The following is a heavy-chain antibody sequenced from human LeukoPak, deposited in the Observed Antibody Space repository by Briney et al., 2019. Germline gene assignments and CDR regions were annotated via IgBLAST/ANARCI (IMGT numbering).Heavy chain of an antibody. CDR1: GYTFLGYY. J-gene: IGHJ4*02. CDR3: AREGIQLWFS. Sequence: GASVNVSCKASGYTFLGYYMHWVRQAPGQGLEWMGWINPNSGGTNYAQKFQGRVTMTRDTSISTAYMELSRLRSGDTAVYYCAREGIQLWFSWGQGTLVTVSS. V-gene: IGHV1-2*02. CDR2: INPNSGGT. D-gene: IGHD5-18*01.